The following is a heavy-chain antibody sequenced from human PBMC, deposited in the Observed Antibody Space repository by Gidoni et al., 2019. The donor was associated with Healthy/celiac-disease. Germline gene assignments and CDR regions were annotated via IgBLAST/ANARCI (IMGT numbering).Heavy chain of an antibody. J-gene: IGHJ4*02. D-gene: IGHD3-22*01. V-gene: IGHV3-33*01. CDR2: IWYDGSNK. CDR3: ARDGYYYDSSGYLDY. Sequence: QVQLVESGGGVVQPGRSLRLSCAASGFTFSSYGMHGVRQAPGKGLEWVAVIWYDGSNKYYADSVKGRFTISRDNSKNTLYLQMNSLRAEDTAVYYCARDGYYYDSSGYLDYWGQGTLVTVSS. CDR1: GFTFSSYG.